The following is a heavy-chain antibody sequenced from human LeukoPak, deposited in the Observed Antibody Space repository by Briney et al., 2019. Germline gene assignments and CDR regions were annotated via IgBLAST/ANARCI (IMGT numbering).Heavy chain of an antibody. Sequence: GGSLRLSCAASGFTFSSYGMSWVRQAPGKGLEWVSGISGSGGSTYYADSVKGQFTISRDNSKNTLYLQMNSLRAEDTAVYYCARDRFLEWLPNYWGQGTLVTVSS. CDR2: ISGSGGST. CDR3: ARDRFLEWLPNY. J-gene: IGHJ4*02. CDR1: GFTFSSYG. V-gene: IGHV3-23*01. D-gene: IGHD3-3*01.